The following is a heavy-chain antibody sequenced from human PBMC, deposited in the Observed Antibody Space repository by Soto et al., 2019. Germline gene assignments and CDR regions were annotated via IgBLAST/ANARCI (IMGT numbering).Heavy chain of an antibody. CDR1: GFTFSSYL. V-gene: IGHV3-74*01. CDR3: AREPALWFGESIPYYYGMDV. D-gene: IGHD3-10*01. Sequence: GGSLRLSCAASGFTFSSYLMHWVRQAPGKGLVWVSRINSDGSSTSYADSVKGRFTISRDNAKNTLYLQMNSLRAEDTAVYYCAREPALWFGESIPYYYGMDVWGQGTTVTVSS. J-gene: IGHJ6*02. CDR2: INSDGSST.